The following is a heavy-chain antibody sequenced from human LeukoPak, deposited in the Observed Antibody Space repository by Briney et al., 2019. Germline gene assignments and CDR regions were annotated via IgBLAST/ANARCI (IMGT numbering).Heavy chain of an antibody. CDR1: GGTFSSYA. Sequence: ASVKVSCKASGGTFSSYAISWVRQAPGQGLEWMGGIIPIFGTANYAQKFQGRVTITADESASTAYMELSSLRSEDTAVYYCARSHGTVGATYYFDYWGQGTLVTVSS. V-gene: IGHV1-69*13. CDR3: ARSHGTVGATYYFDY. D-gene: IGHD1-26*01. CDR2: IIPIFGTA. J-gene: IGHJ4*02.